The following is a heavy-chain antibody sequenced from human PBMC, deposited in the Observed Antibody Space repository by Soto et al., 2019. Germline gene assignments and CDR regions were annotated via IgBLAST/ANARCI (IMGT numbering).Heavy chain of an antibody. V-gene: IGHV4-4*02. Sequence: QVQLQESGPGLVKPSGTLSLTCAVSGGSISSSHWWSWVRQPPGKGLEWIGEIYHSGSTNYNPSRTSLVTISVDESKNQCSLKLSSVTAADTAVYYCERESYSYDTAMSPGCFDPWGQGTLVTVSS. J-gene: IGHJ5*02. CDR2: IYHSGST. CDR1: GGSISSSHW. D-gene: IGHD5-18*01. CDR3: ERESYSYDTAMSPGCFDP.